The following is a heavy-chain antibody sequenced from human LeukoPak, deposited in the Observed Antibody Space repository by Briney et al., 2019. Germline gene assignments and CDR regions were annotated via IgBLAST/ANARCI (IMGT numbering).Heavy chain of an antibody. CDR3: ARDRVEVLWFGELSEGYYFDY. CDR1: GFSFSSDG. V-gene: IGHV3-33*01. J-gene: IGHJ4*02. Sequence: GRSLRLSCAASGFSFSSDGIHWVRQAPGKGLEWVAGIWYDGSNKYYADSVKGRFTNSRDNSKNTLYLQMNSLRAEDTAVYYCARDRVEVLWFGELSEGYYFDYWGQGTLVTVSS. CDR2: IWYDGSNK. D-gene: IGHD3-10*01.